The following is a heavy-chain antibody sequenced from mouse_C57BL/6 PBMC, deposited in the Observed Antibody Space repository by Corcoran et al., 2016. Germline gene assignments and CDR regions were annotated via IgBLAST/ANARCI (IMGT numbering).Heavy chain of an antibody. CDR2: IYPRDGST. J-gene: IGHJ4*01. Sequence: QFQLQQSGPELEKPGASVKLSCKASGYTFTSYDINWLKQRPGQGLEWIGWIYPRDGSTKYNEKFKGKATLTVDTSSSTAYMERHSLTSGDSAVYFCARDYGSSYVGAMDYWGQGTSVTVS. CDR3: ARDYGSSYVGAMDY. CDR1: GYTFTSYD. D-gene: IGHD1-1*01. V-gene: IGHV1-85*01.